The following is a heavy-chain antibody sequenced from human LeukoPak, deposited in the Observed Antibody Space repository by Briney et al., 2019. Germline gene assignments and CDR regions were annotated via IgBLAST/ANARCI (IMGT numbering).Heavy chain of an antibody. V-gene: IGHV3-21*01. CDR1: GFTFSSYS. J-gene: IGHJ6*02. Sequence: GGSLRLSCAASGFTFSSYSMNWVRQAPGKGLEWVSSISSSSSYIYYADSVKGRFTIPRDNAKNSLYLQMNSLRAEDTAVYYCAREAYCGGDCELSEQNYYYYGMDVWGQGTTVTVSS. CDR3: AREAYCGGDCELSEQNYYYYGMDV. D-gene: IGHD2-21*02. CDR2: ISSSSSYI.